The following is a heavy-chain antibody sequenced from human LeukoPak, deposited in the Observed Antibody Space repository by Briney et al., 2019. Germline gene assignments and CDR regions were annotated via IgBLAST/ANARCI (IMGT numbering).Heavy chain of an antibody. J-gene: IGHJ4*02. CDR3: TRGGFKGSGRYFQVFDY. CDR1: GFSFSSYG. CDR2: ISRTSSTI. D-gene: IGHD3-10*01. Sequence: GGSLRLSCAAPGFSFSSYGMNWVRQAPGKGLEWVSYISRTSSTIYYADSVKGRFTISRDNARNSLYLQMNSLRVEDTALYYCTRGGFKGSGRYFQVFDYSGQRTLVTVSS. V-gene: IGHV3-48*01.